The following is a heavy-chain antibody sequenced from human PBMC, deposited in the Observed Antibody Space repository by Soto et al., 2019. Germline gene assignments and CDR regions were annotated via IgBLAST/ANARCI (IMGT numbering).Heavy chain of an antibody. CDR3: ARDNRITVNPANVAFGMDV. V-gene: IGHV4-30-4*02. CDR2: IYKSATT. J-gene: IGHJ6*02. D-gene: IGHD1-20*01. CDR1: GDSLSILDYF. Sequence: SDTLSITCSVSGDSLSILDYFWAWVRPPPEQPLEYIGYIYKSATTYYNPSFESRVAISVDTSKSQFSLNVTSVTAADTAVYYCARDNRITVNPANVAFGMDVWGQGTTVTVS.